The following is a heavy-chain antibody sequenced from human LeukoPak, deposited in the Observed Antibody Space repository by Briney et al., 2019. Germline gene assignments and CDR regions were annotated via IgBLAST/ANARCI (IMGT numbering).Heavy chain of an antibody. Sequence: PGGSLRLSCAASGFTFSSYEMNWVRQAPGKGLEWVSYISSSGSTIYYADSVKGRFTISRDNAKNSLYLQMNSLRAEDTAVYYCARDYSGWIKAQYYYYYMDVWGKGTTVTISS. D-gene: IGHD6-19*01. J-gene: IGHJ6*03. CDR2: ISSSGSTI. CDR3: ARDYSGWIKAQYYYYYMDV. CDR1: GFTFSSYE. V-gene: IGHV3-48*03.